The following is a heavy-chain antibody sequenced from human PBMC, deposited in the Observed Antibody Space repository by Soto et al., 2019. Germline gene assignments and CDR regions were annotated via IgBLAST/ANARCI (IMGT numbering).Heavy chain of an antibody. J-gene: IGHJ4*02. CDR3: ARGGHVVVVTAAFDY. Sequence: ASVKVSCKASGYTFSTYYMHWVRQAPGQGYEWMGIINPSGGHTTYSQNFLGRVTMTRDTSTSTLYMELTSLTSDDTAVYYCARGGHVVVVTAAFDYWGQGTLVTVSS. CDR1: GYTFSTYY. CDR2: INPSGGHT. D-gene: IGHD2-21*02. V-gene: IGHV1-46*01.